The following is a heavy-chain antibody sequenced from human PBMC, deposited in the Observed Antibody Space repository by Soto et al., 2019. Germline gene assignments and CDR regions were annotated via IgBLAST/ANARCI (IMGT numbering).Heavy chain of an antibody. Sequence: EVQLLESGGGLGQPGGSLRLSCAASGFTFNNYAMTWVRQAPGKGLEWVSAISGGGDTTSYVDSVKGRFTVSRDGSKNTLYLQMSSLRAEDTALYYCAKGRGGSGSLTPRVDFWGQGTLVTVSS. D-gene: IGHD3-10*01. CDR2: ISGGGDTT. V-gene: IGHV3-23*01. J-gene: IGHJ4*02. CDR3: AKGRGGSGSLTPRVDF. CDR1: GFTFNNYA.